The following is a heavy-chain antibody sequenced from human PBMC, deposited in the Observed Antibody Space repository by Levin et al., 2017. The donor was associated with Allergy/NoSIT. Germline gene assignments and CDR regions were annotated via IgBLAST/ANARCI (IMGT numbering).Heavy chain of an antibody. Sequence: LSLTCAASGFPFSSYSMNWVRQAPGKGLEWVSSISSSSSYIYYADSVKGRFTISRDNAKNSLYLQMNSLRAEDTAVYYCARVYNGYNPFDYWGQGTLVTVSS. CDR3: ARVYNGYNPFDY. J-gene: IGHJ4*02. D-gene: IGHD5-24*01. V-gene: IGHV3-21*01. CDR2: ISSSSSYI. CDR1: GFPFSSYS.